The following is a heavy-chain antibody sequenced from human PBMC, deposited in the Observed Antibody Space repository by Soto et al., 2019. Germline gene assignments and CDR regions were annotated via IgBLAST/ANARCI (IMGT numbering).Heavy chain of an antibody. CDR3: AKSREYSSGIRLDY. Sequence: EVQLLESGGGLVQPGGSLRLSCAASGFTFSNYAMNWVRQAPGKGLEWVSALSGSGGSTYYAESVKGRFTISRDNSKNTLYLQVTSLRVEDTAVYYCAKSREYSSGIRLDYWGQGTLVTVSS. V-gene: IGHV3-23*01. J-gene: IGHJ4*02. CDR2: LSGSGGST. CDR1: GFTFSNYA. D-gene: IGHD6-19*01.